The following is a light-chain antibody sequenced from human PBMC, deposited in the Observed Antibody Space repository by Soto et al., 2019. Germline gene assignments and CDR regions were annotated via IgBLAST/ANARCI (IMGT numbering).Light chain of an antibody. Sequence: EIMMTQSPDTLSVSPGERATVSCRASQSISSGLAWFQLKPGQAPRLLIYGASTRAPDVPDRFSGSGSGTEFTLTISSLQSEDFAVYYCQQYNNRPYTFGQGTKLEIK. CDR3: QQYNNRPYT. J-gene: IGKJ2*01. V-gene: IGKV3-15*01. CDR2: GAS. CDR1: QSISSG.